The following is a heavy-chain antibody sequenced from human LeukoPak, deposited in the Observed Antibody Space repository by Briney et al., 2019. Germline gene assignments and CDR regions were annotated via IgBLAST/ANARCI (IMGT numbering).Heavy chain of an antibody. J-gene: IGHJ4*02. CDR3: ARDWSLGY. CDR1: GFTFSSXW. V-gene: IGHV3-74*01. Sequence: GGSLRLSCAASGFTFSSXWMHWVRQAPGKXXXWVSRINSDXSSTNXXDSDSVXXXFTISRDNAKNTLYLQMNSLRAEDTAVYYCARDWSLGYWGQGTLVTVSS. CDR2: INSDXSST. D-gene: IGHD6-13*01.